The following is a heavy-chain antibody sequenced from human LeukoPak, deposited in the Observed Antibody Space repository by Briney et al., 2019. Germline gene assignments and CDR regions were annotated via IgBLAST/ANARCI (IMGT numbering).Heavy chain of an antibody. CDR2: LNFSGGSS. CDR1: VYTFTSYY. V-gene: IGHV1-46*01. J-gene: IGHJ3*02. D-gene: IGHD5-24*01. CDR3: ARRRDGSNYAAFDI. Sequence: ASVTLSCTASVYTFTSYYMPWDRHAPGQGQGWVGRLNFSGGSSSYPQKFQVRVTMTRDKSTLTVYMDRSSVRSEDTAVYYCARRRDGSNYAAFDIWGQGTMVTVSS.